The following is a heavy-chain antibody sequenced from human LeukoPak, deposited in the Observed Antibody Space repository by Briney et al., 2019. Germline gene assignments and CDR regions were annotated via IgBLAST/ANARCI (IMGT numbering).Heavy chain of an antibody. CDR1: GYDFINYG. CDR3: ARGGPFPSGSSSREYYLDY. D-gene: IGHD6-6*01. CDR2: RSTYNGNT. V-gene: IGHV1-18*01. J-gene: IGHJ4*02. Sequence: ASVKVSCKASGYDFINYGISWVRQAPGQGLEWMGWRSTYNGNTDYKLQGRVTMTTDTSTSTAYMEVRSLRSDDPAVYYCARGGPFPSGSSSREYYLDYWGQGTLVTVSS.